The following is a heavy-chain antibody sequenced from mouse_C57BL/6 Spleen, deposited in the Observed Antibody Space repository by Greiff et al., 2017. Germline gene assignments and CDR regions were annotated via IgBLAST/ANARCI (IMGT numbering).Heavy chain of an antibody. CDR1: GFTFSSYA. CDR3: ARGWLLPSWFAY. D-gene: IGHD2-3*01. J-gene: IGHJ3*01. Sequence: EVKVVESGGGLVKPGGSLKLSCAASGFTFSSYAMSWVRQTPEKRLEWVATISDGGSYTYYPDNVKGRFTISRDNAKNNLYLQMSHLKSEDTAMYYCARGWLLPSWFAYWGQGTLVTVSA. CDR2: ISDGGSYT. V-gene: IGHV5-4*03.